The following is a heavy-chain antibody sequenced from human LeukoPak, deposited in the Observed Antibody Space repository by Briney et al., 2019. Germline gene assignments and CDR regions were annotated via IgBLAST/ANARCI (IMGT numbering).Heavy chain of an antibody. CDR3: ARGMLRGYYYYYMDV. J-gene: IGHJ6*03. V-gene: IGHV1-8*01. Sequence: ASVKVSCKASGYTFTSYDINCVRQAPGQGLEWMGWMNPNSGNTGYAQKFQGRVTMTRNTSISTAYMELSSLRSEDTAVYYCARGMLRGYYYYYMDVWGKGTTVTVSS. D-gene: IGHD3-16*01. CDR1: GYTFTSYD. CDR2: MNPNSGNT.